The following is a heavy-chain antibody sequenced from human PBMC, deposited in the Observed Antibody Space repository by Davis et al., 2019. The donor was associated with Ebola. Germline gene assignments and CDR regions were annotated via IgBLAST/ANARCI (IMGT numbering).Heavy chain of an antibody. CDR2: ISGSGGST. CDR1: GFTFSSYA. J-gene: IGHJ4*02. Sequence: GGSLRLSCAASGFTFSSYAMSWVRQAPGKGLEWVSAISGSGGSTYYADSVKGRFTISRDNAKNSLFLQMNSLRDEDTAVYYCARRVVGPYPFDFWGQGTLVTVSS. D-gene: IGHD1-26*01. V-gene: IGHV3-23*01. CDR3: ARRVVGPYPFDF.